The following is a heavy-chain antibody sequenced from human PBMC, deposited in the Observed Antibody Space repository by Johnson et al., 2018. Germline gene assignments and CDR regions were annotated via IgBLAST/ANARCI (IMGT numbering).Heavy chain of an antibody. CDR3: ANLYLGSGMLHDAFDI. Sequence: VQLVESGGGLVKPGGSLRLSCAASGLTFRTYAMSWVRQAPGKGLDWVSGISGSGGSTYYADSVKGRFTISRDNSKNTLYVKMNSLGAEDTAVYYCANLYLGSGMLHDAFDIWGQGTMVTVSS. J-gene: IGHJ3*02. D-gene: IGHD3-10*01. CDR1: GLTFRTYA. CDR2: ISGSGGST. V-gene: IGHV3-23*04.